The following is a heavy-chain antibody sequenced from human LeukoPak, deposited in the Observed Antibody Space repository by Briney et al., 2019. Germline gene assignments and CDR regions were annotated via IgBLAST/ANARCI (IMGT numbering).Heavy chain of an antibody. CDR3: ALGAYDFWSGYRFDP. V-gene: IGHV2-5*01. Sequence: SGPTLVNXTQTLTLTCTFSGFSLSTSGVGVGWIRQPPGRALEWLALIYWNDDKRYSPSLKSRLTITKDTSKTQVVLTMTNMDPVDTATYYCALGAYDFWSGYRFDPWGQGTLVTVSS. J-gene: IGHJ5*02. CDR1: GFSLSTSGVG. CDR2: IYWNDDK. D-gene: IGHD3-3*01.